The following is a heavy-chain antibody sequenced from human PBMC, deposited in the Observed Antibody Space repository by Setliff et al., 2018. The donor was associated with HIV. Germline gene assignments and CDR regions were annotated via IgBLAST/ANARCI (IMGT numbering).Heavy chain of an antibody. CDR1: EYTFTGYY. V-gene: IGHV1-2*06. CDR2: INPNNGGT. J-gene: IGHJ5*02. Sequence: GASVKVSCKASEYTFTGYYIHWVRQAPGQGLGWMGRINPNNGGTNYAQKFQGRVTMTRDTSISTAYMELSRLRSDDTAVYYCARRRTGSSSWYDSDFDPWGQGTLVTVSS. D-gene: IGHD6-13*01. CDR3: ARRRTGSSSWYDSDFDP.